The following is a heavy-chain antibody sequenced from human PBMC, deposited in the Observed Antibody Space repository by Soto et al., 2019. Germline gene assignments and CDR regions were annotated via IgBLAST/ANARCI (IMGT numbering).Heavy chain of an antibody. CDR2: ISGSGGST. V-gene: IGHV3-23*01. CDR3: AKDFFVVVAATNAFDI. J-gene: IGHJ3*02. Sequence: EVQLLESGGGLVQPGGSLRLSCAASGFTFSSYAMSWVRQAPGKGLEWVSAISGSGGSTYYADSVKGPFTISRDNSKNTLYLQMNSLRVEDTAVYYCAKDFFVVVAATNAFDIWGQGTMVTVSS. D-gene: IGHD2-15*01. CDR1: GFTFSSYA.